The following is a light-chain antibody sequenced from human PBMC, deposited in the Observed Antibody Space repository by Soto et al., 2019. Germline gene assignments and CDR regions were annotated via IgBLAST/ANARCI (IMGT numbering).Light chain of an antibody. CDR3: QQRNSWPPTFT. V-gene: IGKV3D-20*02. CDR1: QSISSSF. J-gene: IGKJ5*01. Sequence: EIALTQFAGTLSLSPGERASVSCGASQSISSSFLAGYQQKPGQAPRLLIYGASSRATGMPDRFSSSGSGTDFTLTISSLEPEEFAVYYCQQRNSWPPTFTFGQGTRLEIK. CDR2: GAS.